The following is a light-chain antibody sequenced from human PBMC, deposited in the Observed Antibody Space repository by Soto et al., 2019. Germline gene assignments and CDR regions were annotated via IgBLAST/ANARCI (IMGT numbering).Light chain of an antibody. CDR3: SSYAASNNLGV. CDR1: SSDVGGYNY. J-gene: IGLJ2*01. CDR2: EVS. Sequence: QSALTQPHSASGSPGQSVTISCIGTSSDVGGYNYVSWYQQHPGKAPKLMIYEVSKRPSGVPDRFSGSKSGNTASLTVSGLQAEDEADYYCSSYAASNNLGVFGGGTKVTV. V-gene: IGLV2-8*01.